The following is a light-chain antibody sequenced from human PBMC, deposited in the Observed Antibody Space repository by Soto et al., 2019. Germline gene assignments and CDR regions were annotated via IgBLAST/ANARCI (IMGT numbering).Light chain of an antibody. CDR1: QSVSSSS. J-gene: IGKJ5*01. Sequence: EVVLTQSPGTLSLSPGERATLSCRASQSVSSSSLAWYQQKRGQAPRLLIHDASSRATGIPARFSGSGSGTEFTLTISSLQSEDFAVYYCQQYNNWPPVTFGQGRLPEIK. V-gene: IGKV3D-15*01. CDR3: QQYNNWPPVT. CDR2: DAS.